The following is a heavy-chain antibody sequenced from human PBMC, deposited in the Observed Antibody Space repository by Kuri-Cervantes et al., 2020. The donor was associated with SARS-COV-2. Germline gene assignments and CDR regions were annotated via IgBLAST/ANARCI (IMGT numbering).Heavy chain of an antibody. CDR2: IYYSGST. D-gene: IGHD3-3*01. J-gene: IGHJ5*02. V-gene: IGHV4-39*01. CDR3: ARQMMSSITIFGVVITRKWFDP. Sequence: GSLRLSCTVSGGSISSSSYYWGWIRQPPEKGLGWIGSIYYSGSTYYNPSLKSRVTISVDTSKNQFSLKLSSVTAADTAVYCCARQMMSSITIFGVVITRKWFDPWGQGTLVTVSS. CDR1: GGSISSSSYY.